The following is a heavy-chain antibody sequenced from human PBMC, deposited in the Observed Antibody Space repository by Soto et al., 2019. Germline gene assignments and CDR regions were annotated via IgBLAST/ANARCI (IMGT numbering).Heavy chain of an antibody. CDR1: GFIFSDYY. CDR3: ARKGAAAGLDY. J-gene: IGHJ4*02. V-gene: IGHV3-72*01. D-gene: IGHD6-13*01. Sequence: EVQLVQSGGGLVQPGGSLRLSCAASGFIFSDYYMDWVRQAPGKGLEWVGRSGNKANSYTTFYAASVKGRFTISRDESQNSLYLQMNSLKTEDTAVYYCARKGAAAGLDYWGQGTLVTVAS. CDR2: SGNKANSYTT.